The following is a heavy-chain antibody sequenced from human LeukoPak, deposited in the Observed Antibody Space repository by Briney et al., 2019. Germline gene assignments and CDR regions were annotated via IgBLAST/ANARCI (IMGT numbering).Heavy chain of an antibody. CDR3: AKLSVVDSSPDY. J-gene: IGHJ4*02. D-gene: IGHD6-13*01. CDR2: ISGSGGST. CDR1: GFTFSSYA. V-gene: IGHV3-23*01. Sequence: PGGSLRLSCAASGFTFSSYALSWVRQAPGKGLEWVSAISGSGGSTYYADSVKGRFTISRDNSKNTLYLQMNSLRAEDTAVYYCAKLSVVDSSPDYWGQGTLVTVSS.